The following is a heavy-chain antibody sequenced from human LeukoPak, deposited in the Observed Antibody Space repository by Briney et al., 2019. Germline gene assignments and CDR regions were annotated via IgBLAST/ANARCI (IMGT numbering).Heavy chain of an antibody. D-gene: IGHD2-15*01. V-gene: IGHV1-69*01. CDR2: IIPIFGTA. CDR1: GGTFSSYA. Sequence: SVKVSCKASGGTFSSYAISWVRQAPGQGLEWMGGIIPIFGTANYAQKFQGRVTITADESTSTAYMELSSLRSEDTAVYYRASYWGYCSGGSCYSHYYYYMDVWGKGTTVTVSS. J-gene: IGHJ6*03. CDR3: ASYWGYCSGGSCYSHYYYYMDV.